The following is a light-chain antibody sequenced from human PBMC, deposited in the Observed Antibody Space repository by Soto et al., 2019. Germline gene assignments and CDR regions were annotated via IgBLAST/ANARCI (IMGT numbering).Light chain of an antibody. CDR1: QGISSY. V-gene: IGKV1-9*01. CDR3: QQLNSYPRLT. J-gene: IGKJ4*01. Sequence: DIQLTQSPSFLSASVGDRVTITCRASQGISSYLAGYQQKPGKAPKLLIYAASTLRSGVPSRFSGSGSGTEFTLTISSLQPEDFATYYCQQLNSYPRLTFGGGTKVEMK. CDR2: AAS.